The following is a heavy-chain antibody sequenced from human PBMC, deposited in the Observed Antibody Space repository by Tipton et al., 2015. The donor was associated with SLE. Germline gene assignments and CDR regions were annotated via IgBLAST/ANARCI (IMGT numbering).Heavy chain of an antibody. CDR3: ARDGQLGGFDY. CDR2: ISYDGSNK. CDR1: GFTFSSYA. D-gene: IGHD3-16*01. Sequence: SLRLSCAASGFTFSSYAMHWVRQAPGKGLEWVAVISYDGSNKYYADSVKGRFTISRDNSKNTLYLQMNSLRAEDTAVYYCARDGQLGGFDYWGQGTLVTVSS. V-gene: IGHV3-30-3*01. J-gene: IGHJ4*02.